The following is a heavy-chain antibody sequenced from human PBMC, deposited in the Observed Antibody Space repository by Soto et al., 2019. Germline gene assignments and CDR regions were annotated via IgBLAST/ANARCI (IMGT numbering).Heavy chain of an antibody. CDR1: GGSINNKY. CDR3: ARGFYDTSGYSAPFDS. D-gene: IGHD3-22*01. V-gene: IGHV4-59*01. J-gene: IGHJ4*02. Sequence: SETLSLTCTVSGGSINNKYWNWIRQPPGKGLEWIGYIFNSGSTNYSPSLKSRVTISVDTSKNQFSLKLYSVTAADTALYYCARGFYDTSGYSAPFDSWGQGTLVTSPQ. CDR2: IFNSGST.